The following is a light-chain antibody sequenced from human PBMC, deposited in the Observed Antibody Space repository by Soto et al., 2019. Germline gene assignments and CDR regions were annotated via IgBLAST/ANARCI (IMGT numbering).Light chain of an antibody. CDR2: GAS. Sequence: ESGLTQSPGTLSLSAGEIATLSCVASQIVTSNYLAWYQQKPGQAPRLLIFGASSRATGIPDKFSGSGSGTDFTLTISRLEPDDFAVYYCQHYGSPSWTFGQGTKVDIK. CDR1: QIVTSNY. J-gene: IGKJ1*01. V-gene: IGKV3-20*01. CDR3: QHYGSPSWT.